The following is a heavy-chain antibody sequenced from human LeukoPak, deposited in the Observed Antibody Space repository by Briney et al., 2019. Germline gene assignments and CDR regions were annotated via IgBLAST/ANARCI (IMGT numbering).Heavy chain of an antibody. CDR3: ASLLRPGITYDAFDI. D-gene: IGHD3-3*01. CDR2: IIPIFGTA. J-gene: IGHJ3*02. CDR1: GGTFSSYA. Sequence: SVKVSCKASGGTFSSYAISWVRQAPGQGLEWKGGIIPIFGTANYAQKFQGRVTITADESTSTAYMELRSLRSEDTAVYYCASLLRPGITYDAFDIWGQGTMVTVSS. V-gene: IGHV1-69*01.